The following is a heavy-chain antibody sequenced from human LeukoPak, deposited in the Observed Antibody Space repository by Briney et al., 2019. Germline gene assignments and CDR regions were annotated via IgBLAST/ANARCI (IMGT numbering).Heavy chain of an antibody. J-gene: IGHJ4*02. CDR2: INAGNGNT. V-gene: IGHV1-3*01. CDR1: GYTFTSYA. Sequence: GASVKVSCKASGYTFTSYAMHWVRQAPGQRLEWMGWINAGNGNTKYSQKFQGRVTITRDTSASTAYMELSRLRSEDTAVYYCARAGRRGYYAYWGQGTLVTVSS. CDR3: ARAGRRGYYAY. D-gene: IGHD3-3*01.